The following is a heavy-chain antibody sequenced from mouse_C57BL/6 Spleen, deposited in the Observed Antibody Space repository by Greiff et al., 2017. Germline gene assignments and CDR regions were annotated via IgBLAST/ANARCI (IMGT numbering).Heavy chain of an antibody. Sequence: VQLQQSGPELVKPGASVKISCKASGYAFSSSWMNWVKQRPGKGLEWIGRIYPGDGDTNYNGKFKGKATLTADKSSSTAYMQLSSLTSEDSAVYFCARLGDYDGDGCAYWGQGTLVTVSA. CDR2: IYPGDGDT. CDR1: GYAFSSSW. D-gene: IGHD2-4*01. CDR3: ARLGDYDGDGCAY. J-gene: IGHJ3*01. V-gene: IGHV1-82*01.